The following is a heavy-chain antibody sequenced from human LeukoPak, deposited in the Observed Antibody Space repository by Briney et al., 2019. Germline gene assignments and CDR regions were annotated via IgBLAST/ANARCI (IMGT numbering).Heavy chain of an antibody. V-gene: IGHV1-18*01. Sequence: ASVKVSCKASGYTFTSYGISWVRQAPGQGLEWMGWISAYNGNTNYAQKLQGRVTMTTDTSTSTACMELRSLRSDDTAVYYCARDQRNYDILTGYSKSYYFDYWGQGTLVTVSS. D-gene: IGHD3-9*01. CDR3: ARDQRNYDILTGYSKSYYFDY. J-gene: IGHJ4*02. CDR2: ISAYNGNT. CDR1: GYTFTSYG.